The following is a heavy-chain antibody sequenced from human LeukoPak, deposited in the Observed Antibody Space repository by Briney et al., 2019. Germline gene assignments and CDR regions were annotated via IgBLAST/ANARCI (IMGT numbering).Heavy chain of an antibody. Sequence: PSETLSLTCTVSGGSISSYYWSWIRQPPGKGLEWIGYIYYSGSTNYNPSLKSRVTISVDTSKNQFSLKLSSVTAADTAVYYCATFYGTEYFQHWGQGTLVTVSS. CDR3: ATFYGTEYFQH. V-gene: IGHV4-59*01. J-gene: IGHJ1*01. CDR2: IYYSGST. D-gene: IGHD2/OR15-2a*01. CDR1: GGSISSYY.